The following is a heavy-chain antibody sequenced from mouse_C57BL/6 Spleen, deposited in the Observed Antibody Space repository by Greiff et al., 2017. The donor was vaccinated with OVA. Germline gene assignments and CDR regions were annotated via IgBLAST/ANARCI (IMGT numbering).Heavy chain of an antibody. V-gene: IGHV5-9-1*02. CDR2: ISSGGDYI. D-gene: IGHD1-1*01. Sequence: EVQLQQSGEGLVKPGGSLKLSCAASGFTFSSYAMSWVRQTPEKRLEWVAYISSGGDYIYYADTVKGRFTISRDNARNTLYLQMSSLKSEDTAMFYCTRVTTVVSYYFDYWGQGTTLTVSS. J-gene: IGHJ2*01. CDR1: GFTFSSYA. CDR3: TRVTTVVSYYFDY.